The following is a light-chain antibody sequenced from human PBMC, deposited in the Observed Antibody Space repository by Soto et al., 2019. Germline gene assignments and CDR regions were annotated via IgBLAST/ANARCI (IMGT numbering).Light chain of an antibody. CDR1: QSVSSN. J-gene: IGKJ5*01. Sequence: EIVMTQSPATLSVSPGERVTLSCRASQSVSSNLAWYQQKPGQAPRLLIHGAFTRATGIPARFSASGSGTEFTLTISSLQSEDFAVYYCQQYNNWPPRITFGQGTRLEIK. CDR3: QQYNNWPPRIT. CDR2: GAF. V-gene: IGKV3-15*01.